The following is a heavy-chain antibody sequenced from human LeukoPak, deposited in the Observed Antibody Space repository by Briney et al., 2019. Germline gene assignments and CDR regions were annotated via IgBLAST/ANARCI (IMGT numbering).Heavy chain of an antibody. J-gene: IGHJ1*01. Sequence: ASVKVSCKASGYAFAFYGISWVRQAPGQGLEWMGWISVNNGNTHYAQKFQGRVTMTTDTSTSTAYMEVRSLRSDDTAVYYCARFGDQPAEYFQHWGQGTLVTVSS. V-gene: IGHV1-18*01. CDR3: ARFGDQPAEYFQH. D-gene: IGHD3-10*01. CDR2: ISVNNGNT. CDR1: GYAFAFYG.